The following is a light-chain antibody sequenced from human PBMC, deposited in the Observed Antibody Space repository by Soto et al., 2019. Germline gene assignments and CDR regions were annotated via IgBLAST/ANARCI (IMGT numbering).Light chain of an antibody. J-gene: IGLJ2*01. CDR2: DVS. Sequence: QSALTQPASVSGSPGQSITISCTGTSSDVGGYNYVSWYQQHPGKAPKLMIYDVSTRPSGVSNRFSGSKSGNTASLTISGLQDEDEADYSCSSYTSSSPVFGGGTKLTVL. V-gene: IGLV2-14*01. CDR3: SSYTSSSPV. CDR1: SSDVGGYNY.